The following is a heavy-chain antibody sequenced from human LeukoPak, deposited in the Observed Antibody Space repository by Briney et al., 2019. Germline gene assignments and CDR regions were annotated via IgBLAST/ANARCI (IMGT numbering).Heavy chain of an antibody. Sequence: ASVKVSCKASAYTFTSYGISWVRQAPGHGLEWMGWISAYNGNTNYAQKLQGRVTMTKDTSTSTAYMELRSLRSDDTAVYYCARDLRVYSGTLVGAYWGQGTLVTVSS. CDR1: AYTFTSYG. CDR2: ISAYNGNT. V-gene: IGHV1-18*01. CDR3: ARDLRVYSGTLVGAY. J-gene: IGHJ4*02. D-gene: IGHD1-26*01.